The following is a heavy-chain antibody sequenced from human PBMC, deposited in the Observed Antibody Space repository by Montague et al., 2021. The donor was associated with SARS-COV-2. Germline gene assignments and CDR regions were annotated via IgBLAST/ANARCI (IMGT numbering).Heavy chain of an antibody. D-gene: IGHD2-2*01. J-gene: IGHJ4*02. CDR2: IYYTGTT. CDR3: ARLGLCSNSRCHPDY. CDR1: GDSVKTNLYY. V-gene: IGHV4-39*01. Sequence: SETLSLTCTVSGDSVKTNLYYWGWIRQPPGKGLEWTGNIYYTGTTYYNPSLESRVTMSVDTSKNQFSLKLTSVTAADTAVYYCARLGLCSNSRCHPDYWGQGTLVTVSS.